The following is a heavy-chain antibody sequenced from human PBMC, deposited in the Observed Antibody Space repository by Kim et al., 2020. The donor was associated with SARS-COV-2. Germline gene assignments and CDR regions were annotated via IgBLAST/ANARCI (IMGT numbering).Heavy chain of an antibody. Sequence: SETLSLTCDVSGASLTGYYWSWIRQPPGKGLEWIGEVNHSGNTSYIPSLKSRVTISVDSSKKELSLRLTSVTAADTAVYYCALYCSSIRCQYAFDLWGQG. CDR2: VNHSGNT. CDR3: ALYCSSIRCQYAFDL. V-gene: IGHV4-34*01. D-gene: IGHD2-2*01. CDR1: GASLTGYY. J-gene: IGHJ3*01.